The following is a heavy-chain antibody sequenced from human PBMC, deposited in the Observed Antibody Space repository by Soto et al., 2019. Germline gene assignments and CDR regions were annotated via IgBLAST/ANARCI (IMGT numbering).Heavy chain of an antibody. CDR2: IDYSGRT. Sequence: QVQLQESGPGLVKPSQTLSLTCTVSGDSINSGDYYWSWIRQPPGKGLEWIGYIDYSGRTYYNPSLTRRTSISVDTSKNQVSLRLTSVTAADTAVYYSARDRRCRDGEFDYWGQGTLVTVSS. CDR3: ARDRRCRDGEFDY. J-gene: IGHJ4*02. D-gene: IGHD3-10*01. CDR1: GDSINSGDYY. V-gene: IGHV4-30-4*01.